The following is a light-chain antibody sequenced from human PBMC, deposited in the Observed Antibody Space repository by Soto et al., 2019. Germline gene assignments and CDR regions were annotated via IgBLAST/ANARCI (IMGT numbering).Light chain of an antibody. CDR2: SNY. CDR3: AAWDDSLKGWV. Sequence: QSALTQPPSASGTPGQRVTISCSGGRSNIGSDTVTWYQLLPGTAPKLLIFSNYQRPSGVPDRFSGSKSGTSASLAISGLQSEDEADYYCAAWDDSLKGWVFGGGTKLTVL. V-gene: IGLV1-44*01. J-gene: IGLJ3*02. CDR1: RSNIGSDT.